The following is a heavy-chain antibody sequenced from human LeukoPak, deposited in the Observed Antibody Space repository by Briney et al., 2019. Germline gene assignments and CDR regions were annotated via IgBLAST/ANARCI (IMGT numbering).Heavy chain of an antibody. CDR3: ARDSRGLSYYDSRGYGVDY. Sequence: PGGSLRLSCAASGFTFSDYYMSWIRQAPGKGLEWVSYISSSGSFIYYADSVKGRFTISRDNAKNSLYLQMNSLRAEDTAVYYCARDSRGLSYYDSRGYGVDYWGQGTLVTVSS. J-gene: IGHJ4*02. V-gene: IGHV3-11*04. D-gene: IGHD3-22*01. CDR1: GFTFSDYY. CDR2: ISSSGSFI.